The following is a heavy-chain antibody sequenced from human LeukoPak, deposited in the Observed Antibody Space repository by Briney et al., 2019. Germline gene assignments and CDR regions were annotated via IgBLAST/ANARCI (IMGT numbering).Heavy chain of an antibody. V-gene: IGHV4-4*02. J-gene: IGHJ4*02. CDR3: ARGPPFDYVWGSYRQNKYYFDY. CDR2: IYHSGST. Sequence: SETLSLTCAVSGGSISSSNWWSWVRQPPGKGLEWIGEIYHSGSTNYNPSLKSRVTISVDTSKNQFSLKLSSVTAADTAVYYCARGPPFDYVWGSYRQNKYYFDYWGQGTLVTVSS. D-gene: IGHD3-16*02. CDR1: GGSISSSNW.